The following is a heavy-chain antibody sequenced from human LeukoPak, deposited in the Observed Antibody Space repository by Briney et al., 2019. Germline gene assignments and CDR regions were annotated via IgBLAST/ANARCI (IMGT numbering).Heavy chain of an antibody. D-gene: IGHD1/OR15-1a*01. V-gene: IGHV3-7*01. Sequence: GGSLRLSCTASGFTFISYSMTGGREAPGGGGGWVDNIKHDGSAQSYVDSVRARVTISRDNAKTRVHLQMNNLRAEDTAVYFRARHNWYKFDYWGQGTLVTASS. J-gene: IGHJ4*02. CDR2: IKHDGSAQ. CDR1: GFTFISYS. CDR3: ARHNWYKFDY.